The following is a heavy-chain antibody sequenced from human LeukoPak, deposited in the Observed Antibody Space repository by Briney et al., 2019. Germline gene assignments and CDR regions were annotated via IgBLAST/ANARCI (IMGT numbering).Heavy chain of an antibody. Sequence: ASVKVSCKASGYTFTSYYMHWVRQAPGQGLEWMGMINPSGGSTTYAQKFQGRVTLTRDTSTSTVYMELSSLRSEDTAVYHCARGPSYVGYVNYWGQGTLVTVSS. J-gene: IGHJ4*02. V-gene: IGHV1-46*01. CDR3: ARGPSYVGYVNY. CDR2: INPSGGST. D-gene: IGHD5-12*01. CDR1: GYTFTSYY.